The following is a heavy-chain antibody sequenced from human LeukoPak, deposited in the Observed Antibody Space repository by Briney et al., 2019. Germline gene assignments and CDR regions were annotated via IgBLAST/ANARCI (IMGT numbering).Heavy chain of an antibody. J-gene: IGHJ4*02. CDR3: ARDSCSSTSCYGIDY. V-gene: IGHV3-33*01. D-gene: IGHD2-2*01. Sequence: GGSLRLSCAASGFTFSSYGMHWVRQAPGKGLEWVAVIWYDGSNKYYADSVKGRFTISRDNSKNTLYLQMNSLRAEDTAVYCCARDSCSSTSCYGIDYWGQGTLVTVSS. CDR1: GFTFSSYG. CDR2: IWYDGSNK.